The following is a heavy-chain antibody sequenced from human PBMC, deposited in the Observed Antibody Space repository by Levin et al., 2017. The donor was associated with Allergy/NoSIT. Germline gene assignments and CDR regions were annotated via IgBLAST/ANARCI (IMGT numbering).Heavy chain of an antibody. CDR1: GYTFTGYY. D-gene: IGHD6-13*01. J-gene: IGHJ3*02. V-gene: IGHV1-2*06. CDR2: INPNSGGT. CDR3: ARVRYSSSSGAFDI. Sequence: ASVKVSCKASGYTFTGYYMHWVRQAPGQGLEWMGRINPNSGGTNYAQKFQGRVTMTRDTSISTAYMELSRLRSDDTAVYYCARVRYSSSSGAFDIWGQGTMVTVSS.